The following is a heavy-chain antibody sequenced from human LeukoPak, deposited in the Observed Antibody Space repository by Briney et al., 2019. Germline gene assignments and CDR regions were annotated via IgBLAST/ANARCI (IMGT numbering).Heavy chain of an antibody. Sequence: SETLSLTCTVSGGSISNYYWSWLRQAPGKGLEGVGNIYYRGSPKYNPSLKSRVPLSVDTSTNQFSLTLSSVTAADTAVYYCARGGRQQWLLFAFHIWGQGTMVTVSS. J-gene: IGHJ3*02. D-gene: IGHD2-21*02. CDR3: ARGGRQQWLLFAFHI. CDR2: IYYRGSP. V-gene: IGHV4-59*01. CDR1: GGSISNYY.